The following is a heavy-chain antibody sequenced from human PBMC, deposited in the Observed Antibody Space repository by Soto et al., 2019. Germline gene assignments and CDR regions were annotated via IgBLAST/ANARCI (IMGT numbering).Heavy chain of an antibody. CDR2: IIPIFGTA. V-gene: IGHV1-69*01. J-gene: IGHJ6*02. D-gene: IGHD5-18*01. CDR3: ARRGHSYGYFYSYYYGMDV. Sequence: QVQLVQAGAEVTQPGSSVKVYCKASGGTFSSYAISWVRQDPGQWREWMGGIIPIFGTANYAQTFQGRVIMTADESTSTAYMELSRLRSEDTAVYSCARRGHSYGYFYSYYYGMDVWGQGTTVTVSS. CDR1: GGTFSSYA.